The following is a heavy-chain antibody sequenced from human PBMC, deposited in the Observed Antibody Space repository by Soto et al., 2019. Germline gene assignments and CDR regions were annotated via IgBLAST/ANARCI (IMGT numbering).Heavy chain of an antibody. CDR2: IIPILGIA. D-gene: IGHD2-2*01. CDR1: GGTFSSYT. CDR3: ASHEVPAAHFDY. Sequence: SVKVSCKASGGTFSSYTISWVLQAPGQGLEWMGRIIPILGIANYAQKFQGRVTITADKSTSTAYMELSSLRSEDTAVYYCASHEVPAAHFDYWGQGTLVTVSS. V-gene: IGHV1-69*02. J-gene: IGHJ4*02.